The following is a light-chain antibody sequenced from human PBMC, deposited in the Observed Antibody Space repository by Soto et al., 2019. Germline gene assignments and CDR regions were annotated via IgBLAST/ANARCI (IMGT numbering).Light chain of an antibody. CDR1: SSDVGGYNY. J-gene: IGLJ1*01. V-gene: IGLV2-8*01. Sequence: QSALTQPPSASGSPGQSVTISCSGTSSDVGGYNYVSWYQQHPGKAPKLMIYEVSKRPSGVPDRFSGSKSGNTASLTVSGLQAEDEADYYCSSYAGSIGGVFGTGTKVTV. CDR2: EVS. CDR3: SSYAGSIGGV.